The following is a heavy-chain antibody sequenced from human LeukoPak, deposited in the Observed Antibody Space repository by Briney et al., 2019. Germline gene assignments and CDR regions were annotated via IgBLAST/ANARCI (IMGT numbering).Heavy chain of an antibody. CDR3: ARSYYDSSGYFQH. Sequence: SVKVSCKASGGTFSSYAISWVRQAPGQGLEWMGRIIPIFGTANYAQKFQGRVTITTDESTSTAYMELSSLRSEDTAVYYCARSYYDSSGYFQHWGQGTLVSVSS. J-gene: IGHJ1*01. V-gene: IGHV1-69*05. CDR2: IIPIFGTA. D-gene: IGHD3-22*01. CDR1: GGTFSSYA.